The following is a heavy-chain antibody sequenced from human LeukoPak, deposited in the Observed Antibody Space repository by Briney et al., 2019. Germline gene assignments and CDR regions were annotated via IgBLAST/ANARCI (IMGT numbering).Heavy chain of an antibody. D-gene: IGHD2-15*01. V-gene: IGHV3-30*02. Sequence: GGSLRLSSAAPGFTFSSYGMHWVRQAPGEGLGWVSYIGYDGSKKYYSDSVKGRFTISRDNSKNTVHLQMNSLRAADTALYFCARDLGGIYYIAYWGEGTLVTVSS. CDR3: ARDLGGIYYIAY. CDR1: GFTFSSYG. CDR2: IGYDGSKK. J-gene: IGHJ4*02.